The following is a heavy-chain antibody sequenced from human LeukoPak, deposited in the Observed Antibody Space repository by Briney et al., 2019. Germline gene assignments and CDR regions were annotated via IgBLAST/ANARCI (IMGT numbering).Heavy chain of an antibody. CDR1: GFTFSSYG. V-gene: IGHV3-30*02. J-gene: IGHJ4*02. Sequence: GGSLRLSCAASGFTFSSYGMHWVRQAPGKGLEWVAFIRYDGSNKYYADSVKGRFTISRDNSKNTLYLQMNSLRAEDTAVYYCARDLVGDTRGGHFDYWGQGTLVTVSS. D-gene: IGHD1-26*01. CDR2: IRYDGSNK. CDR3: ARDLVGDTRGGHFDY.